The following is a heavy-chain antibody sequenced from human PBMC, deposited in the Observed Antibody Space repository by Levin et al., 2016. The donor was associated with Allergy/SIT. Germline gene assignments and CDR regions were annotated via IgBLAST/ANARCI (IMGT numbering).Heavy chain of an antibody. CDR3: ARDRGYCSGGSCHHDAFDI. D-gene: IGHD2-15*01. CDR2: ISSSSSYT. J-gene: IGHJ3*02. Sequence: RQAPGKGLEWVSYISSSSSYTNYADSVKGRFTISRDNAKNSLYLQMNSLRAEDTAVYYCARDRGYCSGGSCHHDAFDIWGQGTMVTVSS. V-gene: IGHV3-11*05.